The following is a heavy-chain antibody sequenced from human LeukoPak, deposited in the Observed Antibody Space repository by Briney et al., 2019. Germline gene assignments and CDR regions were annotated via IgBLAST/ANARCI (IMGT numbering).Heavy chain of an antibody. CDR2: INPNSGGT. CDR1: GYTFTGYY. V-gene: IGHV1-2*02. D-gene: IGHD3-3*01. J-gene: IGHJ4*02. CDR3: ARDLITIFGVVSYYFDY. Sequence: ASVKVSCKASGYTFTGYYMHWVRQAPGQGLEWMGWINPNSGGTNYAQKFQGRVTMTRDTSISTAYMELSRLRSDDTAVYYCARDLITIFGVVSYYFDYWGQGTLVTVSS.